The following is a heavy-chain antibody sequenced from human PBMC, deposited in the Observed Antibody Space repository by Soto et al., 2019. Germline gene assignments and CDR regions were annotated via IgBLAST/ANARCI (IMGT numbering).Heavy chain of an antibody. CDR3: ARGAHSGYDYQVGYYYYGMDV. Sequence: SETLSLTCAVYGGSFSGYYWSWIRQPPGKGLEWIEEINHSGSTKYNPSLKSRVNISVDTSKNQFSLKLSSVTAADTVVYYCARGAHSGYDYQVGYYYYGMDVWGQGTTVT. J-gene: IGHJ6*02. D-gene: IGHD5-12*01. CDR1: GGSFSGYY. CDR2: INHSGST. V-gene: IGHV4-34*01.